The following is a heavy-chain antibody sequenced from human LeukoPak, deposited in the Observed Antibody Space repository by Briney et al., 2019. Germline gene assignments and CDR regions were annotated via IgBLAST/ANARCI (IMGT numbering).Heavy chain of an antibody. CDR3: ARNQALYDILTGYYYFDY. J-gene: IGHJ4*02. D-gene: IGHD3-9*01. V-gene: IGHV1-69*06. CDR2: IIPIFGTA. CDR1: GGTFSSYA. Sequence: SVKVSCKASGGTFSSYAISWVRQAPGQGLEWMGGIIPIFGTANYAQKFQGRVTITADKSTSTAYMELSSLRSEDTAVYYCARNQALYDILTGYYYFDYWGQGTLVTVS.